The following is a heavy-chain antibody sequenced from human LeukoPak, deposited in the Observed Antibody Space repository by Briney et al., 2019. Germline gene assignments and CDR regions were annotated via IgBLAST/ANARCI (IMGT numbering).Heavy chain of an antibody. CDR1: GGSISSYY. D-gene: IGHD3-10*01. V-gene: IGHV4-59*01. Sequence: SETLSLTCTVSGGSISSYYWSWIRQPPGKGLEWIGYIYYSGSTNYNPSLKSRVTISVDTSKNQFSLKLSSVAAADTAVYYCARIYGSGSYYFDYWGQGTLVTVSS. J-gene: IGHJ4*02. CDR2: IYYSGST. CDR3: ARIYGSGSYYFDY.